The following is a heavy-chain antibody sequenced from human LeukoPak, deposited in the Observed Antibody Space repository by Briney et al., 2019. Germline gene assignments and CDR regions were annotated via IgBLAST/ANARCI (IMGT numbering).Heavy chain of an antibody. CDR3: ATGRDFDL. Sequence: GGSLRLSYAASGFTFSNAWMSWVRQAPGKGQEWVGRIKSKPDGETTDYAAPVKGRFTISRDDSKNMVYVQMNSLKTEDTAVYYCATGRDFDLWGRGTLVTVSS. V-gene: IGHV3-15*01. J-gene: IGHJ2*01. CDR1: GFTFSNAW. CDR2: IKSKPDGETT.